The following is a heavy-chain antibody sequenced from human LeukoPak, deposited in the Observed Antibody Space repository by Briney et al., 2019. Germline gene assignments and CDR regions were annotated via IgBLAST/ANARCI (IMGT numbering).Heavy chain of an antibody. CDR1: GFIFSSYE. J-gene: IGHJ4*02. D-gene: IGHD1-1*01. CDR2: IGSSGSPI. CDR3: ARGGSSRPLAH. Sequence: GGSLRLSCAASGFIFSSYEMNWARQAPGEGLEWLSYIGSSGSPIYYADSVKGRFYISRDTAKNSLYLQMNSLRAEDTAVYYCARGGSSRPLAHWGQGALDSVSS. V-gene: IGHV3-48*03.